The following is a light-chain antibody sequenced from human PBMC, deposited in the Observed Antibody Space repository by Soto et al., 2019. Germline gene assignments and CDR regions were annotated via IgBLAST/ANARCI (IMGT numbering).Light chain of an antibody. CDR2: GAS. J-gene: IGKJ1*01. CDR1: QSVSSSY. CDR3: QQYGSSPRT. V-gene: IGKV3-20*01. Sequence: EIVLTQSPSTLSWSPGERATLSCRASQSVSSSYLAWYQQKPGQAPRLLIYGASSRATGIPDRFSGSGYGTDFTLTISRLETEDFAVYYCQQYGSSPRTFGQGTKVDIK.